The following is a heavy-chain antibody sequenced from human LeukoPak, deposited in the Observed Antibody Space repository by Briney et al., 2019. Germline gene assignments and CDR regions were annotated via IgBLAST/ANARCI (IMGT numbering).Heavy chain of an antibody. D-gene: IGHD6-13*01. CDR3: ARVWAAAGFFYHFDY. CDR2: INTDTGNP. Sequence: GASVKVSCKASGYTFTTYAMNWVRQAPGQGLEWMGWINTDTGNPTYAQGFTGRFVFSLDTSVSTAYLQISSLKAEDIAVYYCARVWAAAGFFYHFDYWGQGTLVTVSS. J-gene: IGHJ4*02. V-gene: IGHV7-4-1*02. CDR1: GYTFTTYA.